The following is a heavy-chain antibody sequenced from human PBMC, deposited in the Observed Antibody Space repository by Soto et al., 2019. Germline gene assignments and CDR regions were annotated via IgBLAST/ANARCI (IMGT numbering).Heavy chain of an antibody. J-gene: IGHJ6*02. CDR3: ARYCSGGTCNDGNMDV. CDR2: ISSSGGTT. CDR1: GITFSNYE. Sequence: VQLVESGGGLVQPGGSLRLSCAASGITFSNYEMNWVRQAPGKGLEWVSYISSSGGTTYYAGSVKGRFTISRDNAKSSLYLQMNSLRAEDTAVYYCARYCSGGTCNDGNMDVWGQGTTVTVSS. D-gene: IGHD2-15*01. V-gene: IGHV3-48*03.